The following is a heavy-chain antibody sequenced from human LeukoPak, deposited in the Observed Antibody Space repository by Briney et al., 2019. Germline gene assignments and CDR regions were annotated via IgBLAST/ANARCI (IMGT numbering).Heavy chain of an antibody. V-gene: IGHV4-61*02. J-gene: IGHJ4*02. CDR2: IYTSGST. D-gene: IGHD3-16*01. CDR3: ARGGLQRGGGDFDY. CDR1: GGSISSGSYY. Sequence: SQTLSLTCTVSGGSISSGSYYWSWIRQPAGKGLEWIGRIYTSGSTNYNPSLKSRVTISVDTSKSQFSLKLSSVTAADTAVYYCARGGLQRGGGDFDYWGQGTLVTVSS.